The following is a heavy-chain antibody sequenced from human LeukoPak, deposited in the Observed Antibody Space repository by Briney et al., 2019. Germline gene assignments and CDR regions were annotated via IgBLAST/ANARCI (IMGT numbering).Heavy chain of an antibody. CDR1: GFTFTTYA. CDR2: ISGSGDST. D-gene: IGHD2/OR15-2a*01. V-gene: IGHV3-23*01. Sequence: GGSLRLPCAASGFTFTTYAMSWVRQAPGKGLEWVSAISGSGDSTYYADSVTGRFTISRDNSKSTLYLQVNSLRAEDTAVYYCAKAHYIHFLDYWGQGTLVTVSS. CDR3: AKAHYIHFLDY. J-gene: IGHJ4*02.